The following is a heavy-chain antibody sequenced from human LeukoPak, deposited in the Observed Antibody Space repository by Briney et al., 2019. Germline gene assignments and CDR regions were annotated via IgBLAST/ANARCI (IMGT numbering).Heavy chain of an antibody. Sequence: GGSLRLSCVASGFTLGNYAMSWVRQAPGKGLEWVSSISGSGGSTYQAENVKGRFTISRDNSKNTLYLQMNSLRDEDTAIYYCAAGYTTGWYVRYFDYWGQGTLVTVSS. J-gene: IGHJ4*02. V-gene: IGHV3-23*01. CDR3: AAGYTTGWYVRYFDY. CDR1: GFTLGNYA. CDR2: ISGSGGST. D-gene: IGHD6-19*01.